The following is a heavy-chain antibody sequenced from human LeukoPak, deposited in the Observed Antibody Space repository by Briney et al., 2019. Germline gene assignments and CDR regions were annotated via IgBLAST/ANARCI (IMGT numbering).Heavy chain of an antibody. CDR1: GYTFTSYY. J-gene: IGHJ4*02. CDR3: AREDCSGGSCYMGDY. D-gene: IGHD2-15*01. Sequence: ASVKVSCKASGYTFTSYYMHWVRQAPGQGLEWMGIINPSGGSTSYAQKFQGRVTMTRDTSTSTVYMELGSLRSDDTAVYYCAREDCSGGSCYMGDYWGQGTLVTVSS. V-gene: IGHV1-46*01. CDR2: INPSGGST.